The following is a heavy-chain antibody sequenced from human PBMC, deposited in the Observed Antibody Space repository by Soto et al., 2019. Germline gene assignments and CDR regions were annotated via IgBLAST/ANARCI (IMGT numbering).Heavy chain of an antibody. CDR1: GYTFSGYY. V-gene: IGHV1-2*04. J-gene: IGHJ6*03. Sequence: ASVKVSCKASGYTFSGYYMHWVRQAPGQGLEWMGWINPNCGGTNYAQKFQGWVTMTRDTSISTAYMELSRLRSVDTAVYYCARAKEPYYMDVWGKGTTVTVSS. CDR3: ARAKEPYYMDV. CDR2: INPNCGGT.